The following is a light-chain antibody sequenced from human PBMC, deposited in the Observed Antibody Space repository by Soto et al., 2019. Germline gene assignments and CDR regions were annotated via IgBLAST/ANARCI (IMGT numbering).Light chain of an antibody. Sequence: QSVLTQPASVSGALGPSITISCTGSSSDVGTYYFVSWYQQHPGKVPKLMIYEGTKRPSGVSDRFSGSKSGNTASMTISGLQAEDEANYYCCSYAGNNIFVFGTGTTLTVL. V-gene: IGLV2-23*01. CDR2: EGT. CDR1: SSDVGTYYF. CDR3: CSYAGNNIFV. J-gene: IGLJ1*01.